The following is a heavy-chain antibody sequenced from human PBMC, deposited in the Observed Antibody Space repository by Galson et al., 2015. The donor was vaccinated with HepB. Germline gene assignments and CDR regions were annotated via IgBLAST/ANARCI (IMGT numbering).Heavy chain of an antibody. CDR2: ISAYNGNT. CDR1: GYTFTSYG. V-gene: IGHV1-18*04. CDR3: AREGESAARSGADAFDI. J-gene: IGHJ3*02. D-gene: IGHD6-6*01. Sequence: SVKVSCKASGYTFTSYGISWVRQAPGQGLEWMGWISAYNGNTNYAQKLQGRVTMTTDTSTSTAYMELRSLRSDDTAVYYCAREGESAARSGADAFDIWGQGTMVTVSS.